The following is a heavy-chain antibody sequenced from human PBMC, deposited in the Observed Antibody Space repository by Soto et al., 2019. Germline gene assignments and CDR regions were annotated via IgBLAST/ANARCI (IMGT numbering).Heavy chain of an antibody. CDR2: IFHTGSA. CDR3: ARHIAVSGTRVFDH. J-gene: IGHJ4*02. Sequence: QVQLQESGPGLMKPSGTLSLTCAVSGGSITSNWWSWVRQPPGKGLEWIAEIFHTGSANYNPSLMGRLTISMDKSRNHLSLNLNSVTAADTAVYCARHIAVSGTRVFDHWGQGTLVTVSS. D-gene: IGHD2-21*01. CDR1: GGSITSNW. V-gene: IGHV4-4*02.